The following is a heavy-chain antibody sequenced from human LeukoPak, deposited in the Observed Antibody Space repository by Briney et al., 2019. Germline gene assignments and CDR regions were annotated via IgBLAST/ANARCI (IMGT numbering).Heavy chain of an antibody. CDR1: GGSIGSYY. D-gene: IGHD7-27*01. CDR2: IYYSGST. CDR3: ARGINWVDY. J-gene: IGHJ4*02. Sequence: SESLSLTCTVSGGSIGSYYWSWVRQPPGKGLEWIGYIYYSGSTNYNPYLKSRVTISVATSKNQFSLKLSSVTAADTAVYYCARGINWVDYWGQGTLVTVSS. V-gene: IGHV4-59*01.